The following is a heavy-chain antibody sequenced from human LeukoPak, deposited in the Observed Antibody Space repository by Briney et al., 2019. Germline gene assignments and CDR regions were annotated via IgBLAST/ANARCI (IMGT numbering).Heavy chain of an antibody. Sequence: SETLSLTCTVSGGSISSYYWSWIRQPPGKGLGWIGYIYYSGGTNYNPSLKSRVTISVDTSKNQFSLKLSSVTAADTAVYYCARLGFSNSGSYLAPSDYWGQGTLVTVSS. J-gene: IGHJ4*02. CDR2: IYYSGGT. D-gene: IGHD1-26*01. CDR3: ARLGFSNSGSYLAPSDY. V-gene: IGHV4-59*08. CDR1: GGSISSYY.